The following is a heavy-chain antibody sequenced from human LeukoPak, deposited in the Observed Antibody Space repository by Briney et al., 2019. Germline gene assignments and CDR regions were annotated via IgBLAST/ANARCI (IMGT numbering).Heavy chain of an antibody. CDR1: GYTFTSYY. J-gene: IGHJ3*02. CDR2: INPSGGST. D-gene: IGHD4-17*01. V-gene: IGHV1-46*01. CDR3: ARSPLTVGAFDI. Sequence: GASVKVSCKASGYTFTSYYMHWVGQAPGQGLEWMGIINPSGGSTNYAQKFQGRVTMTRDTSTSTVYMELSSLRSEDTAVYYCARSPLTVGAFDIWGQGTMVTVSS.